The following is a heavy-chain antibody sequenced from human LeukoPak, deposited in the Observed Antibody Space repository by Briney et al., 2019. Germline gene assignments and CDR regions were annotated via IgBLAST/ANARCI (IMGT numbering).Heavy chain of an antibody. V-gene: IGHV1-46*01. CDR2: INPSGGST. CDR3: ARARSPSSSWSY. D-gene: IGHD6-6*01. J-gene: IGHJ4*02. CDR1: GYTFTSYY. Sequence: ASVKVSCKASGYTFTSYYMHWVRQAPGQGLEWMGIINPSGGSTSYAQKLQGRVTMTTDTSTSTAYMELRSLRSDDTAVYYCARARSPSSSWSYWGQGTLVTVSS.